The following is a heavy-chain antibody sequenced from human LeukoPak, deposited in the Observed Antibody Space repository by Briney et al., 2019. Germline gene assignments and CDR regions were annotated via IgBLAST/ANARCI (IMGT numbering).Heavy chain of an antibody. CDR2: INPNSGGT. D-gene: IGHD5-18*01. Sequence: ASVKVSCKASGYTFTGYYMHWVRQAPGQGLEWMGWINPNSGGTNYAQKFQGRVTMTRDTSISTAYMELSRLRSDDTAVYYCARGGRGYSYGYEATADYWGQGTLVTVSS. CDR1: GYTFTGYY. V-gene: IGHV1-2*02. J-gene: IGHJ4*02. CDR3: ARGGRGYSYGYEATADY.